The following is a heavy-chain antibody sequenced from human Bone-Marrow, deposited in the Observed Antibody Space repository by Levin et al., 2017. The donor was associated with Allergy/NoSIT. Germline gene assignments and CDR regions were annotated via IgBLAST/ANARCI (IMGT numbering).Heavy chain of an antibody. D-gene: IGHD3-16*01. Sequence: GESLKISCAASGFTFSNYYMNWVRQAPGKGLEWVASISSSSTYIYYTDSLKGRFTISRDNAKNSLYLQMDALRAEDTAVYYCAREYWGTWGQGTLVTVSS. CDR3: AREYWGT. J-gene: IGHJ5*02. V-gene: IGHV3-21*01. CDR1: GFTFSNYY. CDR2: ISSSSTYI.